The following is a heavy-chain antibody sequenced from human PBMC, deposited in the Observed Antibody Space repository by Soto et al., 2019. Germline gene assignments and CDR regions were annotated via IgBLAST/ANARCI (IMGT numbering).Heavy chain of an antibody. V-gene: IGHV3-23*01. CDR2: ISASGRTT. D-gene: IGHD6-19*01. J-gene: IGHJ4*02. CDR1: GFTLSDYG. CDR3: ATPPGFTTGWPTY. Sequence: GGSLRLSCAASGFTLSDYGMSWVRQAPGKGLEWVSLISASGRTTHYAGSVKGRFTISRDDSRNILFLRMNSLRVEDTAIYYCATPPGFTTGWPTYWGQGTFVTVSS.